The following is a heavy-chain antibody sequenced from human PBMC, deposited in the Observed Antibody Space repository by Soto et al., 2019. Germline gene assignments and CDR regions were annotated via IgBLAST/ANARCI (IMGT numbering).Heavy chain of an antibody. CDR1: GFSLRTRGVG. CDR3: AHRATVGTPGLTEYCQH. D-gene: IGHD4-17*01. J-gene: IGHJ1*01. V-gene: IGHV2-5*02. Sequence: QITLKESGPTLVKPTQTLTLTCTFSGFSLRTRGVGVGWIRQPPGQALEWRALIYWDEDKRSSPSLKSRLTITQDTSKNQVVLTMTNKDPVDTATYYGAHRATVGTPGLTEYCQHWGQGTLVTVSS. CDR2: IYWDEDK.